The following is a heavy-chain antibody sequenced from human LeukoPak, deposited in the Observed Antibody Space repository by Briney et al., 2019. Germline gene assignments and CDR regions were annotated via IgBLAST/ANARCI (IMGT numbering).Heavy chain of an antibody. J-gene: IGHJ4*02. CDR2: TYWNNDK. CDR1: GDSISRYYW. V-gene: IGHV2-5*01. CDR3: AHKGVGSGSYTM. D-gene: IGHD3-10*01. Sequence: TLSLTCTVSGDSISRYYWSWIRQPPGKALEWLAVTYWNNDKSYSPSLKSRLTITKDTSKNQVVLIMTNMDPVDTATYYCAHKGVGSGSYTMWGQGTLVTVSS.